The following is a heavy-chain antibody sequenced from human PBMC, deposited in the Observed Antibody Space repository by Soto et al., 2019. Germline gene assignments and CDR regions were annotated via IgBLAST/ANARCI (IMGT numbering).Heavy chain of an antibody. CDR1: GFTFRSYA. Sequence: QVQLVESGGGVVQPGRSLRRSGAASGFTFRSYAMHWVRQAPVKSLEWVAVISYDGSNKYYSDSVKGRFTISRDKSKNTVYRQMNSLRAEDTAVYYCASGPSRLTRFDYWGQGTRVTVSA. J-gene: IGHJ4*02. CDR2: ISYDGSNK. D-gene: IGHD2-2*01. CDR3: ASGPSRLTRFDY. V-gene: IGHV3-30-3*01.